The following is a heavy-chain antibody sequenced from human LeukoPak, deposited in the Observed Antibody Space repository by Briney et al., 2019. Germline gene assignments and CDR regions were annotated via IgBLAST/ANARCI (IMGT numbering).Heavy chain of an antibody. CDR2: IYYTGST. J-gene: IGHJ4*02. Sequence: SETLSLTCAVYGGSFSGYYWSWIRQPPGKGLEWIGYIYYTGSTNYNPSLKSRVTMSLDRPKNQFSLKVNSVTAADTAVYYCARANLAGDYAYWGPGTLVTVSS. CDR1: GGSFSGYY. CDR3: ARANLAGDYAY. V-gene: IGHV4-59*01. D-gene: IGHD4-17*01.